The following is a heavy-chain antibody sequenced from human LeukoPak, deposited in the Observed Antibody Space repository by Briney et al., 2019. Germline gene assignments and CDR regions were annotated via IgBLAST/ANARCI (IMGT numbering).Heavy chain of an antibody. D-gene: IGHD3-10*01. J-gene: IGHJ4*02. CDR2: ISSSGSTI. Sequence: GGSLRLSCAASGFTFSSYEMNWVRQAPGKGLEWVSYISSSGSTIYYADSVKGRFTISRDNAKNSLYLQMNSLRAEDTAVYYCARQVRGPKLDYWGQGTLVTVSS. V-gene: IGHV3-48*03. CDR1: GFTFSSYE. CDR3: ARQVRGPKLDY.